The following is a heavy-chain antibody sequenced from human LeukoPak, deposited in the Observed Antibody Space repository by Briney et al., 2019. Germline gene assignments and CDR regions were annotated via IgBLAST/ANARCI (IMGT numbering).Heavy chain of an antibody. D-gene: IGHD3-10*01. V-gene: IGHV3-33*08. CDR2: IWYDGSNK. CDR1: GFTFSTKW. Sequence: GGSLRVSCAASGFTFSTKWMSWVRQAPGKGLEWVAVIWYDGSNKYYADSVKGRFTISRDNSKNTLYLQMNSLRAEDTAVYYCARGRELLWFGELWGAFDIWGQGTMVTASS. CDR3: ARGRELLWFGELWGAFDI. J-gene: IGHJ3*02.